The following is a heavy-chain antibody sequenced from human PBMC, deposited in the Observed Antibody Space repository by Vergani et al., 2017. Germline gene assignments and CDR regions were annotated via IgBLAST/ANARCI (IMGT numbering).Heavy chain of an antibody. CDR1: GGSFSGYY. CDR2: INHSGST. D-gene: IGHD6-19*01. CDR3: ARTRSYSSGWYDY. V-gene: IGHV4-34*01. J-gene: IGHJ4*02. Sequence: QVQLQQWGAGLLKPSETLSLTCAVYGGSFSGYYWSWIRQPPGKGLEWIGEINHSGSTNYNPSLKSRVTISVDTSKNQFSLKLSSVTAADTAVYYCARTRSYSSGWYDYWGQGTLVTVSS.